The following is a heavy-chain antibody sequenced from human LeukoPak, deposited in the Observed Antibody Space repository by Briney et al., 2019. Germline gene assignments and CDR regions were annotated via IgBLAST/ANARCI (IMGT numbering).Heavy chain of an antibody. CDR1: GGSFSGYY. Sequence: PSETLSLTCAVYGGSFSGYYWSWIRQPPGKGLEWIGEINHSGSTSYNPSLKSRVTISVDTSKNQFSLKLSSVTAADTAVYYCARDYSNCFRLNWFDPWGQGTLVTVSS. CDR2: INHSGST. D-gene: IGHD4-4*01. V-gene: IGHV4-34*01. CDR3: ARDYSNCFRLNWFDP. J-gene: IGHJ5*02.